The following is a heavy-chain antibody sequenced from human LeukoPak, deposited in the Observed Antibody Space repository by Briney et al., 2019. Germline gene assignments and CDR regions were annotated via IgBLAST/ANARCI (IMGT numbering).Heavy chain of an antibody. V-gene: IGHV1-18*01. CDR1: GYTFTSYG. D-gene: IGHD3-9*01. CDR2: ISAYNGNT. CDR3: ARDARPYFDILTGYLPFDY. J-gene: IGHJ4*02. Sequence: ASVKVSCKASGYTFTSYGISWVRQAPGQGLEWMGWISAYNGNTNCAQKLQGRVTMTTDTSTSTAYMELRSLRSDDTAVYYCARDARPYFDILTGYLPFDYWGQGTLVTVSS.